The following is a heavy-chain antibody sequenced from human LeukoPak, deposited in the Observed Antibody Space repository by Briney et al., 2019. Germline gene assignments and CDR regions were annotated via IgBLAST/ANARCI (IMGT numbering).Heavy chain of an antibody. Sequence: GGSLRLSCAASGFTFSTYWMSWVRQAPGKGLEWVANIKQDGSEKYYMDSVKGRFTISRDNAKNSLYLQMNSLRAEDTAVYYCALTSRPRGRVEDYFDYWGQGTLVTVSS. CDR1: GFTFSTYW. CDR3: ALTSRPRGRVEDYFDY. J-gene: IGHJ4*02. D-gene: IGHD1-1*01. V-gene: IGHV3-7*01. CDR2: IKQDGSEK.